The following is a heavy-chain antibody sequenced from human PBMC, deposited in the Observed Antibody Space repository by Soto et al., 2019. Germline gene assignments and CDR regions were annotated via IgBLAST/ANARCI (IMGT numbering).Heavy chain of an antibody. CDR2: IYYSGST. Sequence: SETLSLTCTVSGGSISSTSCYWGWIRQPPGKGLEWIGCIYYSGSTNYNPSLKSRITISVDTSKNQFSLKLSSVTAADTAVYYCARLVGEGESSSRHLYYYLDVWGKGTTVTVSS. D-gene: IGHD6-13*01. CDR1: GGSISSTSCY. J-gene: IGHJ6*03. CDR3: ARLVGEGESSSRHLYYYLDV. V-gene: IGHV4-39*07.